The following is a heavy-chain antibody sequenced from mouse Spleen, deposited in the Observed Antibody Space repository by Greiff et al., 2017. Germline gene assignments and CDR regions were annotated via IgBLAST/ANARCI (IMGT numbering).Heavy chain of an antibody. J-gene: IGHJ1*01. CDR3: ASLGGSSYGYFDV. CDR2: IHPSSGST. Sequence: QVQLQQSGAELVKPGASVKLSCKASGYTFTSYWMYWVKQRPGQGLEWIGMIHPSSGSTNYNEKFKSKATLTVDKSSSTAYMQLSSLTSEDSAVYYCASLGGSSYGYFDVWGAGTTVTVSS. V-gene: IGHV1-64*01. D-gene: IGHD1-1*01. CDR1: GYTFTSYW.